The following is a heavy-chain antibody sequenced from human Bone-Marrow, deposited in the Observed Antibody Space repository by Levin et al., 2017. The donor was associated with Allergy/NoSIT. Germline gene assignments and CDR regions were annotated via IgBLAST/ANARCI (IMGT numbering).Heavy chain of an antibody. J-gene: IGHJ4*02. Sequence: ASVKVSCKTSGYTFTRYSVHWVRQAPGQGLQWMGIIDPSGGYTSNAQKFEGRVIMTRDISTSTVYMELSSLRSEDTAVYYCARDYCSSTTCYIFDYWGQGTLVTVSS. V-gene: IGHV1-46*01. D-gene: IGHD2-2*01. CDR3: ARDYCSSTTCYIFDY. CDR2: IDPSGGYT. CDR1: GYTFTRYS.